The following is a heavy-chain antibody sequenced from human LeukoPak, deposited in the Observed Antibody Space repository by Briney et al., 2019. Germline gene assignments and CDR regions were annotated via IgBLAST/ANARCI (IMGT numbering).Heavy chain of an antibody. J-gene: IGHJ4*02. CDR3: ARDPRGYSYGYGLSS. CDR1: GGSFSGYY. CDR2: INHSGST. Sequence: PSETLSLTCAVYGGSFSGYYWSWIRQPPGKGLEWIGEINHSGSTNYNPSLKSRVTISVDTSKNQFSLKLSSVTAADTAVYYCARDPRGYSYGYGLSSWGQGTPVTVSS. D-gene: IGHD5-18*01. V-gene: IGHV4-34*01.